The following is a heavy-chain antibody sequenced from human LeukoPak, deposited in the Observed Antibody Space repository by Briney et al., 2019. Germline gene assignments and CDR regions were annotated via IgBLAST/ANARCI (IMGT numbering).Heavy chain of an antibody. D-gene: IGHD4-17*01. CDR3: ARDGPTYGDYAQFDL. V-gene: IGHV3-53*01. J-gene: IGHJ2*01. Sequence: PGGSLRLSCAASGFTVSSNYMSWVRQAPGKGLEWVSVIYSGGGTYYADSVKGRFTISRDHSKNTLYLQMNSLRAEDTAVYYCARDGPTYGDYAQFDLWGRGTLVTVSS. CDR2: IYSGGGT. CDR1: GFTVSSNY.